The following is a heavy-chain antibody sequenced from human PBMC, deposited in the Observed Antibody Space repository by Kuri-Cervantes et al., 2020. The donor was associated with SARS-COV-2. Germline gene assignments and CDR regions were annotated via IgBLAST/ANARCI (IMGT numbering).Heavy chain of an antibody. CDR1: GYTFTYRY. CDR2: ITPFNGNT. J-gene: IGHJ3*02. V-gene: IGHV1-45*02. D-gene: IGHD6-19*01. CDR3: ARAVAGTGAFDI. Sequence: SVKVSCKASGYTFTYRYLHWVRQAPGQALECMGWITPFNGNTNYAQKFQDRVTITRNRSMSTAYMELSSLRSEDTAMYYCARAVAGTGAFDIWGQGTMVTVSS.